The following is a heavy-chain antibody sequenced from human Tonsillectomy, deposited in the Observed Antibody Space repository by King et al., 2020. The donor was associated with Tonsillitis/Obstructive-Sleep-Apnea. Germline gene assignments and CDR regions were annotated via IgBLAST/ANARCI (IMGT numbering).Heavy chain of an antibody. CDR2: IYYSGST. Sequence: VQLQESGPGLVKPSETLSLTCTVSGGSISSYYWSWIRQPPGKGLEWIGYIYYSGSTNYNPSLKSRVTISVDTSKNQFSLKLSSVTVADTAVYYCARLRVTIPPPYSMDVWGKGTTVTVSS. V-gene: IGHV4-59*12. CDR1: GGSISSYY. CDR3: ARLRVTIPPPYSMDV. D-gene: IGHD3-3*01. J-gene: IGHJ6*03.